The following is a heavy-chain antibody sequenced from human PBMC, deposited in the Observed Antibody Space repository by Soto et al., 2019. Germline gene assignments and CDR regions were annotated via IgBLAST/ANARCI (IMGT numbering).Heavy chain of an antibody. Sequence: QVQLVESGGGLVKPGESLGLSCAASGFTFSDHYVTWIRQAPGKGLEWVSYISNSGSTIYYADSVKGRFTISRDNAENSLYLQMNSLRAEDTAVYYCARVGEMTYKDWGQGTLVTVSS. CDR2: ISNSGSTI. V-gene: IGHV3-11*01. CDR1: GFTFSDHY. J-gene: IGHJ4*02. D-gene: IGHD3-3*01. CDR3: ARVGEMTYKD.